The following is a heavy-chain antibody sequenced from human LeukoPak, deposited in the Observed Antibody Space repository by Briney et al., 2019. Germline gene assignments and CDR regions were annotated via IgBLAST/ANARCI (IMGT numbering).Heavy chain of an antibody. CDR3: GKSRGSTVTGEAVDY. CDR1: GFTFSSFA. CDR2: IRDSGDST. J-gene: IGHJ4*02. Sequence: GGSLRLPCAASGFTFSSFAMGWVRQAPGKGLEWVSGIRDSGDSTYSADSVKGRFTISRDNSKNTLYLQMNSLRAEDTAVYYCGKSRGSTVTGEAVDYWGQGTLVSVSS. D-gene: IGHD4-17*01. V-gene: IGHV3-23*01.